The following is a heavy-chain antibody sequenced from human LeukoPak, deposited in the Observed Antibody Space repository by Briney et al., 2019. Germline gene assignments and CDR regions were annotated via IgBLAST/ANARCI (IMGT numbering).Heavy chain of an antibody. CDR3: ARGRTFDN. CDR2: IYYRGSS. CDR1: GGSISSYY. Sequence: PSETLSLTCTVSGGSISSYYWSWIRQPPGKGLEWIGSIYYRGSSKYTPSLKSLVTISVDTSKNQFSLRLSSVTAADTAVYYCARGRTFDNWGQGTLVTVS. V-gene: IGHV4-59*01. J-gene: IGHJ4*02.